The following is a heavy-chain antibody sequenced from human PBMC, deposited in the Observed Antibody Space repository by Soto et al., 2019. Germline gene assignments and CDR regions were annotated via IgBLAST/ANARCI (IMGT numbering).Heavy chain of an antibody. V-gene: IGHV3-11*06. CDR1: GFTFSDYY. J-gene: IGHJ6*02. CDR2: ISSSSSYT. D-gene: IGHD1-26*01. Sequence: QVQLVESGGGLVKPGGSLRLSCAASGFTFSDYYMSWIRQAPGKGLEWVSYISSSSSYTNYADSVKGRFTISRDNAKNSLYLQMNSLRAEDTAVYYCARGVGATPFYYYYGMDVWGQGTTVTVSS. CDR3: ARGVGATPFYYYYGMDV.